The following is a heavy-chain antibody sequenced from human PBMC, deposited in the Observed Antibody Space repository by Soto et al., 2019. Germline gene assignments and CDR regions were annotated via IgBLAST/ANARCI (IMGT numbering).Heavy chain of an antibody. CDR2: IIPIFGTA. Sequence: SVKVSCKASGGTFSSYAISWLRQAPGQGLEWMGGIIPIFGTANYAQKFQGRVTITADESTSTAYMELSSLRSEDTAVYYCARDVEMAYRTFDYWGQGTLVTVSS. D-gene: IGHD3-16*01. CDR3: ARDVEMAYRTFDY. J-gene: IGHJ4*02. CDR1: GGTFSSYA. V-gene: IGHV1-69*13.